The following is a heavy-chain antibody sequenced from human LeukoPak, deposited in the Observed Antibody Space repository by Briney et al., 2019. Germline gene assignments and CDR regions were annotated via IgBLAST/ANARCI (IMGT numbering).Heavy chain of an antibody. CDR2: IYYTGRS. Sequence: PSETLSLTCTVSGGSISSSSYHWGWIRQPPGKGLEWIASIYYTGRSYYTPSLKSRLTISVDTSKNQFSLKVSSVTAADTAVYYCARGMSYYYDSIPQDVWGQGTLVTVSS. CDR1: GGSISSSSYH. V-gene: IGHV4-39*07. CDR3: ARGMSYYYDSIPQDV. D-gene: IGHD3-22*01. J-gene: IGHJ4*02.